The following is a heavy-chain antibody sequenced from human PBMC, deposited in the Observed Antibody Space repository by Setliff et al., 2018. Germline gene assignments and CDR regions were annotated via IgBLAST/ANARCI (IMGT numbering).Heavy chain of an antibody. V-gene: IGHV3-7*01. CDR3: FGAGTCSY. CDR2: INPDASEK. CDR1: GFTYNNDW. Sequence: GGSLRLSCGASGFTYNNDWVSWVRQAPGKGLEWLASINPDASEKYYVDSVKGRFTISRDNAKNSLSLQMNSLRTEDTAVYYCFGAGTCSYWGQGTLVTVSS. D-gene: IGHD3-10*01. J-gene: IGHJ4*02.